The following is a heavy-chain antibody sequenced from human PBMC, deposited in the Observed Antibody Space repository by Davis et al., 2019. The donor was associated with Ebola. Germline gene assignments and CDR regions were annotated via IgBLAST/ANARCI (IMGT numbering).Heavy chain of an antibody. D-gene: IGHD3-22*01. Sequence: SVKVSCKASGLTFSSSIVQWVRHARGQRPEWIGWIVVGSGNTDYAEKFQERVTITRDMSTGTVYMDLSSLRAEDTAVYYCAKDAIMYYYDSSEIYYFDYWGQGTLVTVSS. CDR3: AKDAIMYYYDSSEIYYFDY. V-gene: IGHV1-58*01. CDR2: IVVGSGNT. CDR1: GLTFSSSI. J-gene: IGHJ4*02.